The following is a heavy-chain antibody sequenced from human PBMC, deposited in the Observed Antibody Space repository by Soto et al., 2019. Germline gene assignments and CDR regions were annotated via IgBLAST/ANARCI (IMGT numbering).Heavy chain of an antibody. V-gene: IGHV4-39*01. CDR1: GGSISSSDYY. CDR3: ATSSVSRLLNHWYFDL. CDR2: ISFGVTT. Sequence: SETLSLTCSVSGGSISSSDYYWGWVRQPPGKGLEWIGSISFGVTTYYSPPLRSRLTISIDTSNNQFSLKLSSVTAADTAVYYCATSSVSRLLNHWYFDLWGRGTLVTVSS. J-gene: IGHJ2*01.